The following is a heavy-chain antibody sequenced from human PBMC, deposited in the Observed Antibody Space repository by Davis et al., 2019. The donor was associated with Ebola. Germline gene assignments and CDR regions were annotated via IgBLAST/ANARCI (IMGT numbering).Heavy chain of an antibody. J-gene: IGHJ4*02. CDR2: IDPDGSRV. Sequence: PGGSLRLSCAASGFTFRSYYMHWVRQVSGKGLVWVSGIDPDGSRVSYADSVKGRFTISRDDAKNSLYLQMNSLRAEDTAVYYCAKGGSGSYLTWGQGTLVTVSS. V-gene: IGHV3-74*01. CDR3: AKGGSGSYLT. CDR1: GFTFRSYY. D-gene: IGHD1-26*01.